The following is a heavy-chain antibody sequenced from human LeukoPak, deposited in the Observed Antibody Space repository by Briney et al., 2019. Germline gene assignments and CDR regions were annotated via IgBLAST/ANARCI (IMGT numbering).Heavy chain of an antibody. J-gene: IGHJ4*02. CDR1: GGSISSYY. CDR2: IYYSGST. V-gene: IGHV4-59*06. D-gene: IGHD2-2*01. Sequence: PAETLSLTCTVSGGSISSYYWSWIRQPRGKGLEWFGYIYYSGSTYYTPSLKGRLTISMDTSKNHFSLKLSSVTAADTAVYYCAGRYCSTSSCYPYFDYWGQGTLVTVSS. CDR3: AGRYCSTSSCYPYFDY.